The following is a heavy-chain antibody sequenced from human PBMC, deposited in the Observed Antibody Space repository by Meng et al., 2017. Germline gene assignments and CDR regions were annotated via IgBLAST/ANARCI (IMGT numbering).Heavy chain of an antibody. Sequence: QGPLGQSGGEGKKPGASVKVSCKASGYLFTGYYIHWVRQAPGQGLEWMGQINPNSGVTNFAQRFQGRVTMTRDTSISTAYMELSRLTSDDTAVYYCAREIASRGNHARWGQGTLVTVSS. CDR3: AREIASRGNHAR. V-gene: IGHV1-2*06. CDR2: INPNSGVT. CDR1: GYLFTGYY. D-gene: IGHD4-23*01. J-gene: IGHJ4*02.